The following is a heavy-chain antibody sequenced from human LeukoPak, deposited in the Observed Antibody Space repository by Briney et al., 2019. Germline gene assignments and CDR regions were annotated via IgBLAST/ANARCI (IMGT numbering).Heavy chain of an antibody. J-gene: IGHJ5*02. CDR1: GGSISSSSYY. CDR2: IYYSGST. Sequence: SETLPLTCTVSGGSISSSSYYWGWIRQPPGKGLEWIGSIYYSGSTYYNPSLKSRVTISVDTSKNQFSLKLSSVTAADTAVYYCASGNQLLLQPFDPWGQGTLVTVSS. D-gene: IGHD2-2*01. V-gene: IGHV4-39*01. CDR3: ASGNQLLLQPFDP.